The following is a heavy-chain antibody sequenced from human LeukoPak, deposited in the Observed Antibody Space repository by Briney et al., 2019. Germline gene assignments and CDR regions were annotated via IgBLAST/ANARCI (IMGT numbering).Heavy chain of an antibody. J-gene: IGHJ4*02. CDR2: IYPGDSDT. V-gene: IGHV5-51*01. CDR3: ARHVPSTGHSNGFDY. CDR1: GYSFTSYW. D-gene: IGHD6-19*01. Sequence: GESLKISCKGSGYSFTSYWIGWVRQMPGKGLEWMGIIYPGDSDTRYSPPFQGQVTISADKSISTAYLQWSSLKASDTAMYYCARHVPSTGHSNGFDYWGQGTLVTVSS.